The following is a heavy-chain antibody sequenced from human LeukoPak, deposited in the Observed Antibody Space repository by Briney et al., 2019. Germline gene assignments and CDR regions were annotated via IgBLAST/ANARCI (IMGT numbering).Heavy chain of an antibody. CDR3: ARETGSGSYYFESYYFDY. CDR2: TKQDGSEK. J-gene: IGHJ4*02. D-gene: IGHD1-26*01. CDR1: GFTFSSYW. V-gene: IGHV3-7*01. Sequence: PGGSLRLSCAASGFTFSSYWMSWVRQAPGKGLEWVANTKQDGSEKYYVDSVKGRFTISRDNAKNSLYLQMNSLRAEDTAVYYCARETGSGSYYFESYYFDYWGQGTLVTVSS.